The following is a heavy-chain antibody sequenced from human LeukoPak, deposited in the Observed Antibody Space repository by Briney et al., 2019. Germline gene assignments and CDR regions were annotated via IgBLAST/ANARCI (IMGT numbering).Heavy chain of an antibody. V-gene: IGHV3-20*01. D-gene: IGHD3-22*01. Sequence: PGGSLRLSCAASGFTFDDYGMSWVRQAPGKGLEWVSGINWNGGSTGYADSVKGRFTISRDNAKNSLYLRMNSLRAEDTALYHCARAHPSEYYYDSSGYYFFDYWGQGTLVTVSS. CDR1: GFTFDDYG. J-gene: IGHJ4*02. CDR2: INWNGGST. CDR3: ARAHPSEYYYDSSGYYFFDY.